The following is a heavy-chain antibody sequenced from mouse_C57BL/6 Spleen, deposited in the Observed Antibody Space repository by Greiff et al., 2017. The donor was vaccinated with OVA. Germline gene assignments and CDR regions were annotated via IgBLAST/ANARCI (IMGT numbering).Heavy chain of an antibody. J-gene: IGHJ2*01. CDR1: GFTFSDYY. D-gene: IGHD1-1*01. CDR2: INYDGSST. V-gene: IGHV5-16*01. CDR3: ARGSVGYYGSSYLLDY. Sequence: EVKLVESEGGLVQPGSSMKLSCTASGFTFSDYYMAWVRQVPEKGLEWVANINYDGSSTYYLDSLKSRFIISRDNAKNILYLQMSSLKSEDTATYYCARGSVGYYGSSYLLDYWGKAPLSQSPQ.